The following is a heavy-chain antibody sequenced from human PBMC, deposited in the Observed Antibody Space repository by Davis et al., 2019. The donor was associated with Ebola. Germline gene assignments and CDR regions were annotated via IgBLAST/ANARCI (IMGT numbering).Heavy chain of an antibody. J-gene: IGHJ4*02. V-gene: IGHV3-23*01. CDR2: ISGSGGST. CDR3: AKVWDIVVVPAAHTFDY. Sequence: GESLKISCAASGFTFSSYAMSWVRQAPGKGLEWVSAISGSGGSTYYADSVKGRFTISRDNSKNTLYLQMNSLRAEDTAVYYCAKVWDIVVVPAAHTFDYWGQGTLVTVSS. D-gene: IGHD2-2*01. CDR1: GFTFSSYA.